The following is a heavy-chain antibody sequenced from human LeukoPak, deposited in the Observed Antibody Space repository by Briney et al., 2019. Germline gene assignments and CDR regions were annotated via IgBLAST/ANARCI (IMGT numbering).Heavy chain of an antibody. V-gene: IGHV3-48*03. D-gene: IGHD4-11*01. Sequence: GGSLRLSCAASGFTFSSYEMNWVRQAPGKGLECVSYISSSGSSKYYADSVKGRFTISRDNAKNSLYLQKNSLRAEDTAVYYCARGGGNDYKYNAFDIWGQGTMVTVSS. CDR2: ISSSGSSK. CDR3: ARGGGNDYKYNAFDI. J-gene: IGHJ3*02. CDR1: GFTFSSYE.